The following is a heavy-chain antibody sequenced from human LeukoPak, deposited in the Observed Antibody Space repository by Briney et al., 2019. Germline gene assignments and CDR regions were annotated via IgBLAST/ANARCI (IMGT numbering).Heavy chain of an antibody. CDR1: GFTVRSSD. CDR2: LHSGASV. D-gene: IGHD6-13*01. CDR3: ARVWSVEQQLVPQDY. Sequence: GGSLRLSCAVSGFTVRSSDMSWVRQAPGKGLEWVAVLHSGASVYYTDSVKGRFTLSRDNPRNTLYLQMNSLRAEDTAVYYCARVWSVEQQLVPQDYWGQGTLVAVSS. J-gene: IGHJ4*02. V-gene: IGHV3-53*01.